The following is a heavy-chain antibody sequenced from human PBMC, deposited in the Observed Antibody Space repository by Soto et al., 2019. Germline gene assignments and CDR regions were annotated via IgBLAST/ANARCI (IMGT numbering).Heavy chain of an antibody. D-gene: IGHD3-22*01. Sequence: SLRVSSKVSWYRIANLWSRRVLQIPRKGLEWMGFIYPDDSDTRYSPSFQGQVTISADKSINTAHLQWSSLKASDTAMYYFARHKRDDSTGRGLDIWAEGTLLTVYS. CDR3: ARHKRDDSTGRGLDI. CDR2: IYPDDSDT. CDR1: WYRIANLW. J-gene: IGHJ5*02. V-gene: IGHV5-51*01.